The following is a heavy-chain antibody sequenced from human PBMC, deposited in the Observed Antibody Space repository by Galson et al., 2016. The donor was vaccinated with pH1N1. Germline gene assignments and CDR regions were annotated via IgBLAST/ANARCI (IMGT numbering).Heavy chain of an antibody. CDR3: ARAPGYYDSSGYYPA. CDR2: IIGMFGTA. V-gene: IGHV1-69*13. J-gene: IGHJ4*02. CDR1: GGTFSSYA. Sequence: SVKVSCKASGGTFSSYAFSWVRQAPGQGLEWMGRIIGMFGTANYAQKFQGRVTITADESTSTAYMELSSLRSEDTAVYYCARAPGYYDSSGYYPAWGQGTLVTDSS. D-gene: IGHD3-22*01.